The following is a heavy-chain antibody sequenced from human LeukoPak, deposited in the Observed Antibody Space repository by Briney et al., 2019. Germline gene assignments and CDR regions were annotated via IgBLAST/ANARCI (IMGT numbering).Heavy chain of an antibody. CDR2: ISGSGGST. CDR3: AKMHGSGSFYYYYYMDV. D-gene: IGHD3-10*01. J-gene: IGHJ6*03. CDR1: GFTFSHYG. V-gene: IGHV3-23*01. Sequence: PGGSLRLSCAASGFTFSHYGMTWVRQAPGKGLEWVSAISGSGGSTYYADSVKGRFTISRDNSKNTLYLQMNSLRAEDTAVYYCAKMHGSGSFYYYYYMDVWGKGTTVTISS.